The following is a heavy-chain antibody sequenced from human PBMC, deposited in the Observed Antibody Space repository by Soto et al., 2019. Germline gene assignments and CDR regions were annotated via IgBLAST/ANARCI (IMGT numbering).Heavy chain of an antibody. J-gene: IGHJ4*02. V-gene: IGHV3-15*07. CDR2: IKSKTDGGTT. CDR1: GFTFSNAW. Sequence: EVQLVESGGGLVKPGGSLRLSCAASGFTFSNAWMNWVRQAPGKGLEWVGRIKSKTDGGTTDYAAPVKGRFTISRDDSKNTMNLQMKSQKTEEKALYYCTRELVVRYYVSSGYYCSWRGVDYWGQGTLVTVSS. D-gene: IGHD3-22*01. CDR3: TRELVVRYYVSSGYYCSWRGVDY.